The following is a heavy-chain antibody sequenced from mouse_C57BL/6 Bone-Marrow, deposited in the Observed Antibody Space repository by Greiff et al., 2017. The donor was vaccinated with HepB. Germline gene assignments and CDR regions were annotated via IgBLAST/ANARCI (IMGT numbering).Heavy chain of an antibody. CDR1: GYTFTSYW. CDR3: GKRSSLLSWFAY. CDR2: IDPSDSYI. V-gene: IGHV1-50*01. Sequence: VQLQQPGAEFVKPGASVKLSCKASGYTFTSYWMQWVKQRPGQGLEWIGEIDPSDSYINYNQKFKGKATLTVDTSSSTAYMQHSSLTSEEAAVYYCGKRSSLLSWFAYWGQGTLVTVSA. J-gene: IGHJ3*01. D-gene: IGHD1-1*01.